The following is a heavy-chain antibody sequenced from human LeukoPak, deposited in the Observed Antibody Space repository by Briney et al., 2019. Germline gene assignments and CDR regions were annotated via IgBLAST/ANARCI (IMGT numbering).Heavy chain of an antibody. CDR1: GGSFSGYY. D-gene: IGHD6-19*01. Sequence: SETLSLTCAVYGGSFSGYYWSWIRQPPGKGLEWIREINHSGSTNYNPSLTSRVTISVDTSKNQFSPKLSSVTAADAAVYYCARGRQQWLVPLDYWGQGTLVTVSS. V-gene: IGHV4-34*01. CDR3: ARGRQQWLVPLDY. J-gene: IGHJ4*02. CDR2: INHSGST.